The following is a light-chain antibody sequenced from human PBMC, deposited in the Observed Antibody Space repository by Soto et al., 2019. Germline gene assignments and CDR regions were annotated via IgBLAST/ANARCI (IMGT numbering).Light chain of an antibody. CDR2: DAS. Sequence: DIQMTQSPSSLSASIGDRVTITCQASQDIWNHLNWYQQKPGKAPQLLIYDASNLETGVPSRFSGSGSEADFTFTISSLQPEDIATYYCQQYEDLPLTFGGGTKVDIK. CDR1: QDIWNH. V-gene: IGKV1-33*01. J-gene: IGKJ4*01. CDR3: QQYEDLPLT.